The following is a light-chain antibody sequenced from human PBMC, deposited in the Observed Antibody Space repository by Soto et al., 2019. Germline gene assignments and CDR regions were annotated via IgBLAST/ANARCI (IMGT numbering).Light chain of an antibody. CDR2: EGS. Sequence: QSALIQPASVSGSPGQSITISCTGTSSDVGSYNLVSWYQQHPGKAPKLMIYEGSKRPSGVSNRFSGSKSGNTASLTISGLQAEDEADYYCCSYAGSSTFYVFGTGTKLTVL. CDR1: SSDVGSYNL. J-gene: IGLJ1*01. V-gene: IGLV2-23*01. CDR3: CSYAGSSTFYV.